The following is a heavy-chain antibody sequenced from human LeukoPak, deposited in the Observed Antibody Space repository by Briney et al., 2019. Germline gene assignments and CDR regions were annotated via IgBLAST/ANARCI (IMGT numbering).Heavy chain of an antibody. Sequence: SETLSLTWAVCGGSFSGYYWRGTRKPQGKGVEGIGEINNSGSTNYNQSLKRRVTISVETSKNKFCMKLSTVTDAETDVYYCARSNAPRRGQKGYQLPRPPQQKYWYFDLSGRGTLVTVSS. D-gene: IGHD2-2*01. V-gene: IGHV4-34*01. CDR2: INNSGST. J-gene: IGHJ2*01. CDR3: ARSNAPRRGQKGYQLPRPPQQKYWYFDL. CDR1: GGSFSGYY.